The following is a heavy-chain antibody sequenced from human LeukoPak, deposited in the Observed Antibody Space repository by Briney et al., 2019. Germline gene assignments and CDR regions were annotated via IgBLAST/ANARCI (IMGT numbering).Heavy chain of an antibody. D-gene: IGHD7-27*01. CDR1: GFTFSSYS. CDR2: ISSSSSTI. V-gene: IGHV3-48*04. J-gene: IGHJ4*02. CDR3: ARDMWGTFDY. Sequence: GGSLRLSCAASGFTFSSYSMNWVRQAPGKGLEWVSYISSSSSTIYYADSVKGRFTISRDNAKNTLYLQISSLRAEDTAVYYCARDMWGTFDYWGQGTLVTVSS.